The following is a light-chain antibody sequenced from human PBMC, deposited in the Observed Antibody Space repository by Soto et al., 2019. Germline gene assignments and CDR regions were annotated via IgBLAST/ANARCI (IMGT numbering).Light chain of an antibody. CDR1: QGISNY. CDR2: AAS. J-gene: IGKJ1*01. Sequence: DIQMTQSPSSLSASVGDRVTITCRASQGISNYLAWYQQKPGKVPQLLIYAASTLQAGVPSRFSGSGSATDFSLTISSLQTEDVATYYYQKYNSAPWTFGQGTKVEIK. CDR3: QKYNSAPWT. V-gene: IGKV1-27*01.